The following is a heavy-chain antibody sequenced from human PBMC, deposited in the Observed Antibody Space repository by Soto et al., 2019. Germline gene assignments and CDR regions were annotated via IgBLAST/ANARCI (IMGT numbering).Heavy chain of an antibody. D-gene: IGHD3-3*01. CDR2: ISSSGSTI. CDR3: ARDRFDFWSGYGYYGMDV. CDR1: GFTFSDYY. J-gene: IGHJ6*02. Sequence: GGSLRLSCAASGFTFSDYYMSWIRQAPGKGLEWVSYISSSGSTIYYADSVKGRFTISRDNAKNSLYLQMNSLRAEDTAVYYCARDRFDFWSGYGYYGMDVWGQGTTVTVSS. V-gene: IGHV3-11*01.